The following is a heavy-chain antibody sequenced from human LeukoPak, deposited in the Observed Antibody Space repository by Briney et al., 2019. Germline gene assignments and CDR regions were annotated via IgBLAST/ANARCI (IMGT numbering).Heavy chain of an antibody. CDR2: ISGSGGTT. Sequence: PGGSLRLSCVASGFTFSSYAMSWVRQAPGKGLEWVSAISGSGGTTYYADSVKGRFTISRDNSDNTLYLQMNSLRAEDTAVYYCARGRLSGAVWGQGTTVTVSS. D-gene: IGHD7-27*01. CDR1: GFTFSSYA. CDR3: ARGRLSGAV. J-gene: IGHJ6*02. V-gene: IGHV3-23*01.